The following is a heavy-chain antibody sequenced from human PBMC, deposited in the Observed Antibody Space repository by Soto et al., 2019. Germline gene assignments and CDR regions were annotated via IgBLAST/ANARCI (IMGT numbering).Heavy chain of an antibody. D-gene: IGHD6-19*01. CDR1: GDSVSSYY. Sequence: PSETLSLTCTVCGDSVSSYYWSWIRQPPGKGLEWIGYIYYSGSTNYNPSLKSRVTISVDTSKNQFSLKLSSVTAADTAVYYCARLAVAGRKNWFDPWGQGTLATVS. CDR2: IYYSGST. V-gene: IGHV4-59*02. CDR3: ARLAVAGRKNWFDP. J-gene: IGHJ5*02.